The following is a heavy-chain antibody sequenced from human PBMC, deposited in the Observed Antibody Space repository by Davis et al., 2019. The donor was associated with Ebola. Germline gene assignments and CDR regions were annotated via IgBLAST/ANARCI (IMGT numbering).Heavy chain of an antibody. CDR1: GFTFSSYW. CDR2: IKQDGSEK. J-gene: IGHJ6*02. V-gene: IGHV3-7*01. CDR3: ATSKGSYYYYGMDV. Sequence: GESLKISCAASGFTFSSYWMGWVRQAPGKGLEWVANIKQDGSEKYYVDSVKGRFTISRDNAKNSLYLQMNSLRAEDTAVYYCATSKGSYYYYGMDVWGQGTTVTVSS.